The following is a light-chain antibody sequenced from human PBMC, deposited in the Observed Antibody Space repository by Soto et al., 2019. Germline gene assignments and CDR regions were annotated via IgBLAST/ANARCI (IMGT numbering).Light chain of an antibody. CDR1: QSVGKY. V-gene: IGKV3-11*01. CDR2: DAS. CDR3: QQRGNRPPWT. J-gene: IGKJ1*01. Sequence: EIVMTQSPATLSLSPGERATLSCSASQSVGKYLVWYQQKPGQAPRLLIYDASNRATGIPARFSGSGSGTDFTLTISSLGPEDVAVYYCQQRGNRPPWTFGQGTKVDIK.